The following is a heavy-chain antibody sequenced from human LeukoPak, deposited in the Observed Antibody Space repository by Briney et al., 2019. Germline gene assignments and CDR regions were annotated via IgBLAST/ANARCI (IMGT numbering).Heavy chain of an antibody. CDR2: ISSSGSTI. D-gene: IGHD6-13*01. J-gene: IGHJ4*02. V-gene: IGHV3-48*03. CDR1: GFTFSSYE. Sequence: GGSLRLSCAASGFTFSSYEMNWVRQAPGRGLEWVSYISSSGSTIYYADSVKGRFTISRDNAKNSLYLQMNSLRAGDTAVYYCARDYGSSSFDYWGQGTLVTVSS. CDR3: ARDYGSSSFDY.